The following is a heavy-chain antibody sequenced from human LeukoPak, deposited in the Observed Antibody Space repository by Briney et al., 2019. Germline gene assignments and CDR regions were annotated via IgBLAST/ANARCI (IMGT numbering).Heavy chain of an antibody. V-gene: IGHV3-30-3*01. D-gene: IGHD4-17*01. J-gene: IGHJ4*02. Sequence: GGSLRLSCAASGFTFSSYAMHWVRQAPGKGLEWVAVISYDGSNKYYADSVKGRFTISRDNSKNTLYLQMNSLRAEDTAVYYCARDEGYGDYIAFLGYWGQGTLVTVSS. CDR3: ARDEGYGDYIAFLGY. CDR2: ISYDGSNK. CDR1: GFTFSSYA.